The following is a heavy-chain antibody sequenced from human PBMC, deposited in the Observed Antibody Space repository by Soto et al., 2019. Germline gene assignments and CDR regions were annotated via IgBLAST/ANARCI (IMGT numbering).Heavy chain of an antibody. J-gene: IGHJ6*02. CDR2: INHSGST. V-gene: IGHV4-34*01. CDR3: ARALSYYDFWSGYYSSYYGMDV. CDR1: GGSFSGYY. D-gene: IGHD3-3*01. Sequence: SETLSLTCAVYGGSFSGYYWSWIRQPPGKGLEWIGEINHSGSTNYNPSLKSRATLSVDTSQTQFSLKLSSVTAPHTPVYYCARALSYYDFWSGYYSSYYGMDVWGQGTTVTVSS.